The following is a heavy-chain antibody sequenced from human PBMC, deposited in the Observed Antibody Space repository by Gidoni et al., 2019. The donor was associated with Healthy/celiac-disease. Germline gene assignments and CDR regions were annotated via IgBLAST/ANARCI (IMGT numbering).Heavy chain of an antibody. J-gene: IGHJ6*02. D-gene: IGHD6-13*01. CDR3: ARESAAGTLYYYYGMDV. V-gene: IGHV4-38-2*02. CDR1: GYSLSCGAY. CDR2: IYHSGST. Sequence: QVQLQESGPALVKPSETLSLTCAVSGYSLSCGAYWGWIRQPPGKGLEWIGSIYHSGSTYYNPSLKSRVTISVDTSKNQFSLKLSSVTAADTAVYYCARESAAGTLYYYYGMDVWGQGTTVTVSS.